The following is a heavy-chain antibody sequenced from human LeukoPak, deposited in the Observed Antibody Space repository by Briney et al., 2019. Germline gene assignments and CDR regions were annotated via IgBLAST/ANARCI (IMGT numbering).Heavy chain of an antibody. D-gene: IGHD3-22*01. V-gene: IGHV4-59*01. J-gene: IGHJ4*02. CDR2: IFHSGST. CDR1: GGSISRYY. CDR3: ASRYYDSSDYYPFYFEY. Sequence: ASETLSLTCTVSGGSISRYYWSWIRQPPGKGLEWIGYIFHSGSTNYHPSLKRRGTISVDTSKNQFSLKLSSVTAADTAVYYCASRYYDSSDYYPFYFEYWGQGNLVTVSS.